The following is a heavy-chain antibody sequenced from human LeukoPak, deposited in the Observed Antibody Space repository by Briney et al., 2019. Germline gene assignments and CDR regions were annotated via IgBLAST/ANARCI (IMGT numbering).Heavy chain of an antibody. CDR2: IRYDGSDK. J-gene: IGHJ4*02. CDR3: ANLPIRGSGSYYTDY. D-gene: IGHD3-10*01. V-gene: IGHV3-30*02. CDR1: GFTFSSYG. Sequence: HPGGSLRLSYAASGFTFSSYGMHWVRQAPGKGLEWVAFIRYDGSDKYYADSVKGRFTISRDNSKNTLYLQMNSLRAEDTAAYYCANLPIRGSGSYYTDYWGQGTLVTVSS.